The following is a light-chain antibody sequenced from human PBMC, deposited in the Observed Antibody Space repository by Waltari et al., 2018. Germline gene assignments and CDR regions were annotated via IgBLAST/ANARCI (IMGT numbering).Light chain of an antibody. J-gene: IGKJ2*01. CDR2: RVS. CDR3: MQGTHWPYT. V-gene: IGKV2-30*02. CDR1: QSLVHSDGHTH. Sequence: DVVMTQSPLSLPVTLGPPASISCKSSQSLVHSDGHTHLNWFQQRPGQSPRRLIYRVSNRDSGVPDRFSGSGSGTDFTLKISRVEADDVGVYYCMQGTHWPYTFGQGTKLDIK.